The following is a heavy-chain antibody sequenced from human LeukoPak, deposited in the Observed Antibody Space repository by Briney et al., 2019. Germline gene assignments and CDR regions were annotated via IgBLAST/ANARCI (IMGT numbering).Heavy chain of an antibody. CDR1: GESFSGYY. CDR3: ARGLSFGWLQLFAGFDP. Sequence: SETLSLTCAVYGESFSGYYWSWIRQPPGKGLEWIGEIDHSGSTNYNPSLKSRVTISVDTSKNQFSLKLSSVTAADTAVYYCARGLSFGWLQLFAGFDPWGQGTLVTVSS. J-gene: IGHJ5*02. D-gene: IGHD5-24*01. CDR2: IDHSGST. V-gene: IGHV4-34*01.